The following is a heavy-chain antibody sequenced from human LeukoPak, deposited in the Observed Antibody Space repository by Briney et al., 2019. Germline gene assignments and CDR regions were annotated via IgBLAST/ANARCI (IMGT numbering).Heavy chain of an antibody. D-gene: IGHD3-22*01. CDR2: ISGSGGST. J-gene: IGHJ4*02. CDR3: AKTGWGRVYYYDSSGYYPFDY. Sequence: GGSLRLSCAASGFTFSSYAMSWVRQAPGKGLEWVSAISGSGGSTYYADSVKGRFTISRDNSKNTLHLQMNSLRAEDTAVYYCAKTGWGRVYYYDSSGYYPFDYWGQGTLVTVSS. CDR1: GFTFSSYA. V-gene: IGHV3-23*01.